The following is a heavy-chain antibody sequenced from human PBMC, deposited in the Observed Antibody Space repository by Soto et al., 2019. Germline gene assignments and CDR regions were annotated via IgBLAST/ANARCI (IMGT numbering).Heavy chain of an antibody. CDR3: ATSGREKLVLNY. V-gene: IGHV4-28*01. CDR1: GYSISSSNW. D-gene: IGHD6-13*01. Sequence: SETLSLTCAVSGYSISSSNWWGWIRQPPGKGLEWIGYIYYSGSTNYNPSLKSRVTISLDTSKNQFSLKLSSVTAADTAVYYCATSGREKLVLNYWGQGTLVTVSS. J-gene: IGHJ4*02. CDR2: IYYSGST.